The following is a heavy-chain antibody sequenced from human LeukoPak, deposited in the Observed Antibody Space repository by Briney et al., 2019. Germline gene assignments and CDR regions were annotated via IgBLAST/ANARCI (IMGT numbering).Heavy chain of an antibody. D-gene: IGHD3-10*01. V-gene: IGHV3-7*01. CDR1: GFTFSSYC. Sequence: GGSLRLSCAASGFTFSSYCMSWVRQAPGKGLEWVANIKQDGSGKYYVDSVKGRFTISRDNAKNSLYLQMNSLRAEDTTVYYCARGDGYYGSGRALFDYWGQGTLVTVSS. CDR2: IKQDGSGK. CDR3: ARGDGYYGSGRALFDY. J-gene: IGHJ4*02.